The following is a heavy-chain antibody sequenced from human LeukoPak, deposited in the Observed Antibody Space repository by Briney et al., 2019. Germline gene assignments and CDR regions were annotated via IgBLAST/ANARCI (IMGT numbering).Heavy chain of an antibody. CDR1: GYPFISTG. CDR2: ISPYNGNT. Sequence: ASVEVSCKASGYPFISTGINWLRQAPGHGLEWMGWISPYNGNTNFAQQFQSRLTLTTDASSRTSLMELRSLTYEDTATYYCARDHGGFWSGSAGFWGQGTLLTVSS. CDR3: ARDHGGFWSGSAGF. D-gene: IGHD3-3*01. V-gene: IGHV1-18*01. J-gene: IGHJ4*02.